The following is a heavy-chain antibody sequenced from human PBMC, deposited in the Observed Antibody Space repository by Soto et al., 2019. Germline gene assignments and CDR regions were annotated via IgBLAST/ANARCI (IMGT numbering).Heavy chain of an antibody. CDR3: ARVALAGTFDY. CDR1: GFTFSSYW. Sequence: APYLRLSCAASGFTFSSYWMSCVRQPPGKGLEWVANIKPDGIDKYYVDSVKGRFTISRDNAKSALYLQMNSLRAEDTAVYYCARVALAGTFDYWGQGALVTVSS. CDR2: IKPDGIDK. D-gene: IGHD6-19*01. J-gene: IGHJ4*02. V-gene: IGHV3-7*01.